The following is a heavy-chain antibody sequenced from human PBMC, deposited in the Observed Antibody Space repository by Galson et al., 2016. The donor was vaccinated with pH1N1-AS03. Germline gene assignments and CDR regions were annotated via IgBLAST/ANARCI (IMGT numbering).Heavy chain of an antibody. CDR3: VTGGNNFGHEY. CDR1: GFTFNNTW. V-gene: IGHV3-15*01. CDR2: IKSKTDGGTT. Sequence: SLRLSCAGSGFTFNNTWMSWVRQASGEGLEWVGRIKSKTDGGTTEYAAPVKGRFTISGDDSRDTLHLQMNSLKTEDSALYYCVTGGNNFGHEYWGQGTLVTVSS. D-gene: IGHD5-18*01. J-gene: IGHJ4*01.